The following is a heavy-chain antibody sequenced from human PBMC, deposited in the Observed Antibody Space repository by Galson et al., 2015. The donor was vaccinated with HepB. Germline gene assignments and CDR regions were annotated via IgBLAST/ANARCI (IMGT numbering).Heavy chain of an antibody. Sequence: SLRLSCAASGFTFSSYWMSWVRQAPGKGLEWVANIKQVGSEKYYVDSVKGRFTISRDNAKNSLYLQMNSLRAEDTAVYYCAKDRVGAVAGWVHWGQGTLVTVSS. J-gene: IGHJ4*02. V-gene: IGHV3-7*03. CDR3: AKDRVGAVAGWVH. CDR2: IKQVGSEK. CDR1: GFTFSSYW. D-gene: IGHD6-19*01.